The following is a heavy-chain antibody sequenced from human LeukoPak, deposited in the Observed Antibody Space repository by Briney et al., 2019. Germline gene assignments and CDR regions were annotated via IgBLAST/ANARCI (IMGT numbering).Heavy chain of an antibody. CDR2: INHSGST. CDR3: ARFGGGMVRGVRGNY. Sequence: KPSETLSLTCAVYGGSFSGYYWSWIRQPPGKGLEWIGEINHSGSTNYNPSLKSRVTISVDTSKNQFSLKLSSVTAADTAVYYCARFGGGMVRGVRGNYWGQGTLVTVSS. CDR1: GGSFSGYY. D-gene: IGHD3-10*01. J-gene: IGHJ4*02. V-gene: IGHV4-34*01.